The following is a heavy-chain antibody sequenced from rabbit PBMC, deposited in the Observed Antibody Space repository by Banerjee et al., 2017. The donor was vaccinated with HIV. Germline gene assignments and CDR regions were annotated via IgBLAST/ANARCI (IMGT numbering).Heavy chain of an antibody. V-gene: IGHV1S45*01. CDR2: IATGSSGST. Sequence: QEQLEESGGDLVKPEGSLTLTCTASGFSFSNGYVMCWVRQAPGKGLEWIACIATGSSGSTYYASWAKGRFTISKTSSTTVTLQMTSLTAADTATYFCARDLAGVIGWNFGLWGQGTLVTVS. CDR1: GFSFSNGYV. D-gene: IGHD4-1*01. CDR3: ARDLAGVIGWNFGL. J-gene: IGHJ3*01.